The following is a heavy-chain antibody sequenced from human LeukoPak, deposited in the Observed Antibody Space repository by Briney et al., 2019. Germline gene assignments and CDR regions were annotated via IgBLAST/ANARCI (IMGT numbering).Heavy chain of an antibody. CDR2: INPISGVA. D-gene: IGHD6-25*01. CDR3: ARDIAAGTPRAFDI. CDR1: GYTFNGFY. Sequence: ASVKVSCKTSGYTFNGFYMHWVRQAPGQGLEWMGWINPISGVAIYAQKFQGRVTMTRDTSISTAYMELTNLRSDDTAIYYCARDIAAGTPRAFDIWGQGAMVTVSS. V-gene: IGHV1-2*02. J-gene: IGHJ3*02.